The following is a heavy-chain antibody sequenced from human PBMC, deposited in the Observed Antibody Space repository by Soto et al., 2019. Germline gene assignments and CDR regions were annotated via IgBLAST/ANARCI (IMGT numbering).Heavy chain of an antibody. CDR1: GFTFSSYA. Sequence: EVQLVESGGGLVQPGGSLRLSCSASGFTFSSYAMHWVRQAPGKGLEYVSAISSNGGSTYYADSVKGRFTISRDNSKNTLYLQMSSLRAEDTAVYYCVKDWRDCSSTSCYVVYWGQGTLVTVSS. CDR2: ISSNGGST. J-gene: IGHJ4*02. D-gene: IGHD2-2*01. CDR3: VKDWRDCSSTSCYVVY. V-gene: IGHV3-64D*06.